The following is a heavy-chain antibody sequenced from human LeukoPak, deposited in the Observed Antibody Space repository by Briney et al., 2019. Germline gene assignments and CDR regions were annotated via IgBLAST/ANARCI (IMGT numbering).Heavy chain of an antibody. CDR2: IYYSGST. V-gene: IGHV4-39*07. J-gene: IGHJ6*03. D-gene: IGHD2-15*01. CDR1: GGSISSYY. CDR3: ARVINCSGGSCYYYYMDV. Sequence: SETLSLTCTVSGGSISSYYWSWIRQPPGKGLEWIGSIYYSGSTFYNPSLKSRVTISVDTSKNQLSLRLSSVTAADTAVYYCARVINCSGGSCYYYYMDVWGKGTTVTVSS.